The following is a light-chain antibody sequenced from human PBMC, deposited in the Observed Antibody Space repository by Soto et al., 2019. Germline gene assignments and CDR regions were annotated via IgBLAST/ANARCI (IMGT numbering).Light chain of an antibody. CDR2: DAS. CDR3: QKYNSAPRA. V-gene: IGKV1-27*01. CDR1: QGICNF. Sequence: DIQMTQSPSSLSASVGDRVTITCRASQGICNFLAWYQQKPGKVPKLLIYDASTLQSGVPSRFSGSGSGTDFTLTISSLQPEDVATYYCQKYNSAPRAFGQGTKVEIK. J-gene: IGKJ1*01.